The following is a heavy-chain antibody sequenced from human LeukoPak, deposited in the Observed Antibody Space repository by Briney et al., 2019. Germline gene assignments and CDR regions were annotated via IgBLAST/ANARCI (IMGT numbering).Heavy chain of an antibody. J-gene: IGHJ4*02. CDR2: INPNSGGT. CDR3: ARGRAGDYFDY. Sequence: ASVKVSCKASGYTFTGYYMHWVRQAPGQGLEWMGWINPNSGGTSNLQKFQGRVAMTRDTSISTAYMDLSRLRSDDTAVYYCARGRAGDYFDYWGQGTLVTVSS. V-gene: IGHV1-2*02. CDR1: GYTFTGYY.